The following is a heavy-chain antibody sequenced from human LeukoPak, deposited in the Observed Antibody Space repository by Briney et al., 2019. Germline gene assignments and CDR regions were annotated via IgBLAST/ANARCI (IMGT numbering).Heavy chain of an antibody. J-gene: IGHJ4*02. CDR2: LYYSGST. D-gene: IGHD1-26*01. CDR1: GVSISSEIYY. CDR3: ARIHHKWELIHNYFDN. Sequence: SETLSLTCTVSGVSISSEIYYWGWIRQPPGKGLEWIGSLYYSGSTYYNPYLKSRVTMSVDTSKDQFSLKLRSVTAADTAVYYCARIHHKWELIHNYFDNWGQGTLVTVSS. V-gene: IGHV4-39*07.